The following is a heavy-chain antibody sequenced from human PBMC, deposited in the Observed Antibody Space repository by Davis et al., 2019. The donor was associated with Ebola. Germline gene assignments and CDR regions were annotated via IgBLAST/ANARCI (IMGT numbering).Heavy chain of an antibody. J-gene: IGHJ3*01. Sequence: MPSETLSLTCTVSGDSISTYYWSWIRQPPGKTLEWFGYIYKTGGTNYNPSLKSRVTISMDTSKNQFSLKLDSVTAADTAVYYCARGLVSATIVGDAFDLWGRGTMVIVSS. CDR1: GDSISTYY. D-gene: IGHD1-26*01. V-gene: IGHV4-4*08. CDR3: ARGLVSATIVGDAFDL. CDR2: IYKTGGT.